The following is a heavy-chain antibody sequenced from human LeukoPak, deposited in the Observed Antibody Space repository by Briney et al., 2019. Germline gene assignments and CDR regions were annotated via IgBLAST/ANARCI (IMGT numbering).Heavy chain of an antibody. CDR3: AREGGHSSGYHPPFDY. CDR2: ISSSGSTI. D-gene: IGHD3-22*01. J-gene: IGHJ4*02. Sequence: PGGSLRLSCAASGFTFSSYEMNWVRQAPGKGLEWVSYISSSGSTIYYADSVKVRFTISRDNAKNSLYLQMNSLRAEDTAVYYCAREGGHSSGYHPPFDYWGEGTLVTVSS. CDR1: GFTFSSYE. V-gene: IGHV3-48*03.